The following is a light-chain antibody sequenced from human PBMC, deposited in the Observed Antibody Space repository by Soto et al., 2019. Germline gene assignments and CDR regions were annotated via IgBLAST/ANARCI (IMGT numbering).Light chain of an antibody. CDR1: TSGVGRYQY. J-gene: IGLJ1*01. CDR2: CVS. V-gene: IGLV2-11*01. Sequence: QSALGQPPSVSWNTAHPITLSYTGTTSGVGRYQYVSSYQQLPAKALNLMVDCVSMWRSGVPDRFFGSKYGTTASLTMFGLQAEAEAAYYGCSYGGSYTSGVFGNGTKVTVL. CDR3: CSYGGSYTSGV.